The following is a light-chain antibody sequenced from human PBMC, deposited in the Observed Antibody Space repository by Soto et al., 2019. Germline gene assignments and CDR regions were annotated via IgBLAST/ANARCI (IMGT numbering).Light chain of an antibody. V-gene: IGKV4-1*01. J-gene: IGKJ1*01. CDR3: QQSYSGLWT. Sequence: DIVMNQSPDSLAMSLGERATINCKSSQSVLYSVNNKNYLAWYQKKPGHPPKLLIYCASTRESGVPDRFSGSGYGTDFNLTISRLPSEDVAVYYCQQSYSGLWTLGQGTNGEIK. CDR1: QSVLYSVNNKNY. CDR2: CAS.